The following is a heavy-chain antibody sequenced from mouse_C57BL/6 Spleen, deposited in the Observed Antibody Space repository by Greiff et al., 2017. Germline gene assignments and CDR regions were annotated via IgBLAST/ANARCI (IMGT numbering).Heavy chain of an antibody. CDR2: ISSGSSTI. V-gene: IGHV5-17*01. D-gene: IGHD2-3*01. J-gene: IGHJ2*01. CDR1: GFTFSDYG. CDR3: ARSFDGYYSDY. Sequence: EVKLQESGGGLVKPGGSLKLSCAASGFTFSDYGMHWVRQAPEKGLEWVAYISSGSSTIYYADTVKGRFTISRDNAKNTLFLQMTSLRSEDTAMYYCARSFDGYYSDYWGQGTTLTVSS.